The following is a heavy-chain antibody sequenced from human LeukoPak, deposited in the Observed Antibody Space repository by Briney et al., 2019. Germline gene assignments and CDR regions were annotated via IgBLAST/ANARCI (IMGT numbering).Heavy chain of an antibody. CDR1: VGTFSSYA. V-gene: IGHV1-69*06. D-gene: IGHD3-10*01. Sequence: SVKVSCKASVGTFSSYAICWVRQAPGQGLAWMGGIIPIFGTANFAQKFQGRLTITADKSTSRAYMELRSLRSEDTAVYYCARVQITMVPGVIITFLFGLDYWGQGTLVTVSS. CDR3: ARVQITMVPGVIITFLFGLDY. CDR2: IIPIFGTA. J-gene: IGHJ4*02.